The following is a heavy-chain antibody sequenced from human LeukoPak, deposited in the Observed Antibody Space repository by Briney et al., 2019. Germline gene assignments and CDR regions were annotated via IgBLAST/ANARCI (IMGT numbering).Heavy chain of an antibody. Sequence: ASVKVSCKASGYTFTSCGICWVRQAPGQGLEWMGWVNAYNGDTNYAQKFQGRVTMTTDTSTSTAYMELRSLRSDDTAVYYCARDAPQWRNAFDFWGQGTMVTVSS. CDR3: ARDAPQWRNAFDF. V-gene: IGHV1-18*01. CDR2: VNAYNGDT. J-gene: IGHJ3*01. D-gene: IGHD6-19*01. CDR1: GYTFTSCG.